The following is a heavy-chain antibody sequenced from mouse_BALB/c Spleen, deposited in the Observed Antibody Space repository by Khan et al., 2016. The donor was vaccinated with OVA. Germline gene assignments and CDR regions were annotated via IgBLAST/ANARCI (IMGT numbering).Heavy chain of an antibody. D-gene: IGHD1-2*01. V-gene: IGHV3-2*02. J-gene: IGHJ2*01. CDR3: ARTARIKY. Sequence: EVKLEESGPGLVKPSQSLSLTCTVTGYSITSGYDWNWIRQFPGNKLEWMGYISYGGSTNYNPSLKSRISITRDTSKNQFFLQLNSVTTEDTATYYCARTARIKYWGQGTTLTVSS. CDR1: GYSITSGYD. CDR2: ISYGGST.